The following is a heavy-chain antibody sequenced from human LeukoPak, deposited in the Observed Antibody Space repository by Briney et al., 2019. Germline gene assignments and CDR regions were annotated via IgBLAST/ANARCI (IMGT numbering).Heavy chain of an antibody. V-gene: IGHV4-39*07. Sequence: PSETLSLTCTVSGGSISSSSYYWGWIRQPPGKGLEWIGSIYHSGSTYYNPSLKSRVTISVDTSKNQFSLKLSSVTAADTAVYYCARDGRRGQQLVPFDYWGQGTLVTVSS. CDR1: GGSISSSSYY. J-gene: IGHJ4*02. CDR2: IYHSGST. CDR3: ARDGRRGQQLVPFDY. D-gene: IGHD6-13*01.